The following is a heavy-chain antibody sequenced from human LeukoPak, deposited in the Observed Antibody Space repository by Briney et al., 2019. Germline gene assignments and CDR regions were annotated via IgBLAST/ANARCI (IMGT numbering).Heavy chain of an antibody. D-gene: IGHD2-15*01. J-gene: IGHJ4*02. CDR1: GFTFSSYA. V-gene: IGHV3-30-3*01. Sequence: GGSLRLSCAASGFTFSSYAMHWVRQAPGKGLEWVAVISYDGSNKYYADSVKGRFTISRDNSKNTLYLQMTSLRAEDTAVYYCARDRKCRHCSGYSCPDYWGQGTLVTVSS. CDR3: ARDRKCRHCSGYSCPDY. CDR2: ISYDGSNK.